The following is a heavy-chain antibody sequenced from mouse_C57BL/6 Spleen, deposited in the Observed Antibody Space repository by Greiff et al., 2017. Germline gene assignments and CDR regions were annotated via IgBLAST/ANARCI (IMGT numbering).Heavy chain of an antibody. D-gene: IGHD1-2*01. CDR1: GYTFTSYW. CDR2: IDPSDSET. J-gene: IGHJ4*01. Sequence: VQLQQPGAELVRPGSSVKLSCKASGYTFTSYWMHWVKQRPIQGLEWIGNIDPSDSETHYNQKFKDKATLTVDKSSSTAYIQLSSQTSEDSAVYYCASLSFSYYYAMDYWGQGTSVTVSS. V-gene: IGHV1-52*01. CDR3: ASLSFSYYYAMDY.